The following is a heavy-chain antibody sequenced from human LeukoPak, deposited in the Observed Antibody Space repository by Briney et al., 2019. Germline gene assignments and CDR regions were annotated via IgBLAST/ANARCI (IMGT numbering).Heavy chain of an antibody. CDR3: ASAYCGGDCYSGDDAFDI. J-gene: IGHJ3*02. CDR2: IYPADSDT. D-gene: IGHD2-21*02. CDR1: GYIFTNYW. V-gene: IGHV5-51*01. Sequence: GESLKISCQVSGYIFTNYWIGWVRQMPGKGLESMGIIYPADSDTTYSPSFEGQVTISADKSIDTVYLQWSSLKASDTAMYYCASAYCGGDCYSGDDAFDIWGQGTMVTVSS.